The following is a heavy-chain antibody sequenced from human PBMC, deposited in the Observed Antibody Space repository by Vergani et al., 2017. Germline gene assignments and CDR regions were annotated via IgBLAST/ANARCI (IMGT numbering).Heavy chain of an antibody. D-gene: IGHD1-26*01. CDR2: ISYDGSNK. CDR1: GFTFSSYG. CDR3: ATVTGGSYYGPSFDY. V-gene: IGHV3-30*03. Sequence: QVQLVESGGGVVQPGRSLRLSCAASGFTFSSYGMHWVRQAPGKGLEWVAVISYDGSNKYYADSVKGRFTISRDNSKNTLYLQMNSLRSEDTAVYYCATVTGGSYYGPSFDYWGQGTLVTVSS. J-gene: IGHJ4*02.